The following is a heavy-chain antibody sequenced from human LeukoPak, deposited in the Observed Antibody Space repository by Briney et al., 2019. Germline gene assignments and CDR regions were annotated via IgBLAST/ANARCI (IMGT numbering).Heavy chain of an antibody. CDR2: IKSKTDGGTT. J-gene: IGHJ1*01. D-gene: IGHD5-24*01. Sequence: GGSLRLSCAASGFIFSHYTMTWVRQAPGKGLEWVGRIKSKTDGGTTDYAAPVKGRFTISRDDSKNTLYLQMNSLKTEDTAVYYCTTDPVEMATRDEYFQHWGQGTLVTVSS. CDR1: GFIFSHYT. CDR3: TTDPVEMATRDEYFQH. V-gene: IGHV3-15*01.